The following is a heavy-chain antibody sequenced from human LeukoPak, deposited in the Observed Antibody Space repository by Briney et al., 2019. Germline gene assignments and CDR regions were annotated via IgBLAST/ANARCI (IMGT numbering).Heavy chain of an antibody. CDR3: AKGMDTAMVPNYYYYMDV. Sequence: GGSLRLSCAASGFTFDDYTMHWVRQAPGKGLEWVSLISWDGGSAYYADSVKGRFTISRDNNKNSLYLQMNSLRTEDTALYYCAKGMDTAMVPNYYYYMDVWGKGTTVTVPS. CDR2: ISWDGGSA. CDR1: GFTFDDYT. J-gene: IGHJ6*03. D-gene: IGHD5-18*01. V-gene: IGHV3-43*01.